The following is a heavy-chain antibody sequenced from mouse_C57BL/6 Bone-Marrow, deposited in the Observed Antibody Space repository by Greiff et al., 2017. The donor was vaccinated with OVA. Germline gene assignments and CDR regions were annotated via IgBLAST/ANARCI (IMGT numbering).Heavy chain of an antibody. CDR2: ISSGSSTI. CDR3: ASGSNYEDYAMDY. D-gene: IGHD2-5*01. CDR1: GFTFSDYG. V-gene: IGHV5-17*01. Sequence: DVKLVESGGGLVKPGGSLKLSCAASGFTFSDYGMHWVRQAPEKGLEWVAYISSGSSTIYYADTVKGRFTISRDNAKNTLFLQMTSLRSEDTAMYYCASGSNYEDYAMDYWGQGTSVTVSS. J-gene: IGHJ4*01.